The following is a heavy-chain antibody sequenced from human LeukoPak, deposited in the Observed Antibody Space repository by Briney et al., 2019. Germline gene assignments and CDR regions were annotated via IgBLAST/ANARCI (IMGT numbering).Heavy chain of an antibody. CDR1: EFTFSSYN. CDR2: ISSFSSYI. Sequence: PGGSLGLSCAASEFTFSSYNMNWVRQAPGKGLEWVSSISSFSSYIYYADSVKGRFTISRDNAKNSLYLQMSSLRAEDTAVYYCARVPSGKGYMDVWGKGTTVTVSS. CDR3: ARVPSGKGYMDV. D-gene: IGHD1-14*01. J-gene: IGHJ6*03. V-gene: IGHV3-21*04.